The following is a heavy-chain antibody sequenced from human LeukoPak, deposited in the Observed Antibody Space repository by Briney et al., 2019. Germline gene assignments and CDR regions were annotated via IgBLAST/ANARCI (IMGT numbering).Heavy chain of an antibody. D-gene: IGHD4-11*01. CDR3: AREGSTVAYYYYYYMDV. Sequence: ASVKVSCKASGYTFTSYGISWVRQAPGQGPEWMGWISAYNGNTNYAQKLQGRVTMTTDTSTSTAYMELRSLRSDDTAVYYCAREGSTVAYYYYYYMDVWGKGTTVTVSS. J-gene: IGHJ6*03. V-gene: IGHV1-18*01. CDR1: GYTFTSYG. CDR2: ISAYNGNT.